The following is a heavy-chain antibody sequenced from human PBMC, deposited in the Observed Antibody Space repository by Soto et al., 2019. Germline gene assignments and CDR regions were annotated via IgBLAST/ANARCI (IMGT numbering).Heavy chain of an antibody. J-gene: IGHJ5*02. Sequence: PSETLSLTCTVSGGSIRSSTHYWGWIRQPPGKGLEWIGSIAFSGSTYHKMSLKSRVIISIDTSKNHFSLTLSSVTAADTAVYYCARQKYDFWSGYGGWFDPWGQGTLVTVSS. CDR3: ARQKYDFWSGYGGWFDP. CDR1: GGSIRSSTHY. V-gene: IGHV4-39*01. D-gene: IGHD3-3*01. CDR2: IAFSGST.